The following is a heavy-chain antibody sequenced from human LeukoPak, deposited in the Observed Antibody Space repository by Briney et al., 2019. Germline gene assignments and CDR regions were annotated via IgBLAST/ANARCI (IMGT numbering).Heavy chain of an antibody. CDR2: INHSGST. CDR1: GGSFSGYY. Sequence: SETLSLTCAVYGGSFSGYYWSWVRQPPGKGLEWIGEINHSGSTNYNPSLKNRVTILVNTSKNQFSLKLSSVTAADTAVYDVARVHDSSGYYSGYFQHWGQGTLVTVSS. V-gene: IGHV4-34*01. J-gene: IGHJ1*01. D-gene: IGHD3-22*01. CDR3: ARVHDSSGYYSGYFQH.